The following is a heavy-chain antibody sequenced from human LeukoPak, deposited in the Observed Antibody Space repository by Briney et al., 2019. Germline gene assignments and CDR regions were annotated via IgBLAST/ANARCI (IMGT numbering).Heavy chain of an antibody. CDR2: IIPIFGTA. CDR3: ARGSADVSGPYYYYYYMDV. Sequence: SVKVSCRASGYTFTSYAISWVRQAPGQGLEWMGGIIPIFGTANYAQKFQGRVTITTDESTSTAYMELSSLRSEDTAVYYCARGSADVSGPYYYYYYMDVWGKGTTVTVSS. V-gene: IGHV1-69*05. CDR1: GYTFTSYA. D-gene: IGHD6-19*01. J-gene: IGHJ6*03.